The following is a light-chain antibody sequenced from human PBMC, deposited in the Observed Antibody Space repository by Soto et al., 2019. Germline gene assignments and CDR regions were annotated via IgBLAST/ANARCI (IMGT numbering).Light chain of an antibody. J-gene: IGKJ1*01. CDR3: LQYDILWTFGHQYDSLCT. V-gene: IGKV1-5*03. Sequence: DIQMTQSPSTLSASVGDRVTITCRASQSISDWLAWYQQKPGQAPKLLIYKASSLESGVPSRFSGSGSGTEFTLTIDSLQPDDFATYYCLQYDILWTFGHQYDSLCTFRQGTKVEI. CDR2: KAS. CDR1: QSISDW.